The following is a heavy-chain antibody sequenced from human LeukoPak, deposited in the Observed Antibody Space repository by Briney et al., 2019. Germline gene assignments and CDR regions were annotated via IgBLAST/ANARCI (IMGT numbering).Heavy chain of an antibody. D-gene: IGHD6-13*01. V-gene: IGHV1-2*02. CDR3: ARFVESSSFYDYNYHMDV. CDR2: INPYTGDT. CDR1: GYTFTGYY. Sequence: GASVKVSCKASGYTFTGYYMHWVRQAPGQGLEWMGWINPYTGDTKYAEKFQGRVTMTRDTSISTAYMELSRLRSDDTAVYYCARFVESSSFYDYNYHMDVWGKGTTVTISS. J-gene: IGHJ6*03.